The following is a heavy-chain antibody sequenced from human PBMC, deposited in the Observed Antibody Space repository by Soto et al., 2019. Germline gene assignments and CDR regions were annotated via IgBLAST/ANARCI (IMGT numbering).Heavy chain of an antibody. Sequence: QVQLVQSGAEVKKPGASVKVSCKASGYTFSSYGISWVRQAPGQGLEWMGWISVDSGDTNYAQNLQGRVTMTTDTATSTAYMELRSLRSDDTAVYYCASDQIPYYDSSGAFDLWGRGTLVTVSS. J-gene: IGHJ2*01. CDR1: GYTFSSYG. V-gene: IGHV1-18*01. D-gene: IGHD3-22*01. CDR2: ISVDSGDT. CDR3: ASDQIPYYDSSGAFDL.